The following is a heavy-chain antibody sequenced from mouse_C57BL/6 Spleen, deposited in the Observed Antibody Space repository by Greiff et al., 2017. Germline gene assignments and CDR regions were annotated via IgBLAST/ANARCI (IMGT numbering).Heavy chain of an antibody. CDR2: IHPNSGST. CDR1: GYTFTSYW. CDR3: ARAFITTVVARGYYAMDY. Sequence: QVQLQQPGAELVKPGASVKLSCKASGYTFTSYWMHWVKQRPGQGLEWIGMIHPNSGSTNYNEKFKSKATLTVDKSSSTAYMQLSSLTSEDSAVYYCARAFITTVVARGYYAMDYWGQGTSVTVSS. V-gene: IGHV1-64*01. J-gene: IGHJ4*01. D-gene: IGHD1-1*01.